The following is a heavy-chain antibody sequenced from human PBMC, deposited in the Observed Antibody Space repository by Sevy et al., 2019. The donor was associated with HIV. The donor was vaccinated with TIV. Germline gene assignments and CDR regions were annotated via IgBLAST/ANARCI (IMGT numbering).Heavy chain of an antibody. V-gene: IGHV3-30*02. CDR1: GFTFSSYG. CDR2: IRYDGSNK. CDR3: AKDVGAVGYYYYGMDV. D-gene: IGHD1-26*01. Sequence: GGSLRLSCAASGFTFSSYGMHWVRQAPGKGLEWVAFIRYDGSNKYYADSVKGRFTISRDNSKNTLYLQMNSLRAEDTAEYYWAKDVGAVGYYYYGMDVWGQGTTVTVSS. J-gene: IGHJ6*02.